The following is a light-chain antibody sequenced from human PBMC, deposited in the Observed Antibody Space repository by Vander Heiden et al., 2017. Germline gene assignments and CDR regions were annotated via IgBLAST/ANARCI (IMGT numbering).Light chain of an antibody. CDR3: QQSYSTPRT. Sequence: DIQMTQSPSSLSASVGDRVTITCRASQSISSYLNWYQQKPGKAPKLLIYAASSWQSGVPSRFSGSGSGTDFNLTISSLQSEDFATYYCQQSYSTPRTFGQGTKVEIK. CDR1: QSISSY. J-gene: IGKJ1*01. CDR2: AAS. V-gene: IGKV1-39*01.